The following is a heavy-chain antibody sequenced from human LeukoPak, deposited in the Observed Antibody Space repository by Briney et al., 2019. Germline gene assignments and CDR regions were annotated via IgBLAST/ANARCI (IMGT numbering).Heavy chain of an antibody. Sequence: SVKVSCKASGGTFSSYAISWVRQAPGRELEWMGRIFPILGVAKQAQKFQVRVTITADKPTSKAYMGLSSLRSEDTAVYYCARDRISQQTYSYDSSAYPFDYWGQGTLVTVSS. CDR1: GGTFSSYA. V-gene: IGHV1-69*04. D-gene: IGHD3-22*01. J-gene: IGHJ4*02. CDR3: ARDRISQQTYSYDSSAYPFDY. CDR2: IFPILGVA.